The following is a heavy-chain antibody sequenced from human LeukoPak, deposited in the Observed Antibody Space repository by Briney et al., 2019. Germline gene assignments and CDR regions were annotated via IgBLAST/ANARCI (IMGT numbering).Heavy chain of an antibody. D-gene: IGHD5-18*01. V-gene: IGHV4-59*08. CDR3: ARQGIQIWLPFDY. Sequence: SETLSLTCTVSGGSISSYYWSWIRQPPGKGLEWIGYIHYSGSINYNPSLKSRVTISVDTSKNQFSLKLSSVTAADTAVYYCARQGIQIWLPFDYWGQGTLVTVSS. J-gene: IGHJ4*02. CDR1: GGSISSYY. CDR2: IHYSGSI.